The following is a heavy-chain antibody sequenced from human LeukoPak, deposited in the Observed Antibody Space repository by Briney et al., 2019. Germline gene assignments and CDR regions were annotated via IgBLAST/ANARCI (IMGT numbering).Heavy chain of an antibody. CDR3: ARGPLAVAGNDY. D-gene: IGHD6-19*01. Sequence: GGSLRLSCAASGFTFSSYSMNWVRQAPGKGLEWVSSISSSSSYIYYADSVKGRFTISRDNAKNSLYLQMNSLRAEDTAVYYCARGPLAVAGNDYWGQGTLVTVSS. CDR1: GFTFSSYS. CDR2: ISSSSSYI. V-gene: IGHV3-21*01. J-gene: IGHJ4*02.